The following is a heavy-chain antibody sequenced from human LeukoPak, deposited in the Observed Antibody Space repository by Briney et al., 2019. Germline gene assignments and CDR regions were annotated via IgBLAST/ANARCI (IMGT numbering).Heavy chain of an antibody. J-gene: IGHJ4*02. CDR1: GFTFSSYA. CDR3: AKLIVGATEYFDY. V-gene: IGHV3-23*01. Sequence: GASLRLSCAASGFTFSSYAMSWVRQPPGKGLEWVSAISGSGGSTYYADSVKGRFTISRDNSKNTLYLQMNSLRAEDTAVYYCAKLIVGATEYFDYWGQGTLVTVSS. CDR2: ISGSGGST. D-gene: IGHD1-26*01.